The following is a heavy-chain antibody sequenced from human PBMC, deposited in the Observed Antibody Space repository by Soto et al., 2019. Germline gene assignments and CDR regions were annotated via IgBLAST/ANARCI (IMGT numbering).Heavy chain of an antibody. CDR2: ISYDETTK. CDR1: GFTFSTYP. V-gene: IGHV3-30-3*01. CDR3: VRCWGTGDGSDLGYNWLDP. Sequence: QVQLVESGGGVVQSGRSLRLSCAASGFTFSTYPMHWVRQAPGKGLEWVAVISYDETTKYYADSVKGRFIISRDSSKNHLXXQMNSLRADDTAVYYCVRCWGTGDGSDLGYNWLDPWGQGTLVIVSS. J-gene: IGHJ5*02. D-gene: IGHD1-1*01.